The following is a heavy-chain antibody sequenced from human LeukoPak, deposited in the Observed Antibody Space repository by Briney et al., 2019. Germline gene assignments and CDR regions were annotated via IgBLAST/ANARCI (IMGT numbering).Heavy chain of an antibody. CDR1: GFTFSSYW. D-gene: IGHD6-13*01. CDR3: ARDGGSSWYGYYYYYMDV. Sequence: GGSLRLSCAASGFTFSSYWMSWVRQAPGKGLEGVANIKQDGSEKYYVDSVKGRFTISRDNAKNSLYLQMNSLRAEDTAVYYCARDGGSSWYGYYYYYMDVWGKGTTVTVSS. V-gene: IGHV3-7*01. J-gene: IGHJ6*03. CDR2: IKQDGSEK.